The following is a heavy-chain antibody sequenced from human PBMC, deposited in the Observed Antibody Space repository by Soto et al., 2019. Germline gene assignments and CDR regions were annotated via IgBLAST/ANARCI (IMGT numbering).Heavy chain of an antibody. J-gene: IGHJ6*03. D-gene: IGHD7-27*01. Sequence: VQLVESGGGLVQPGGSLRLSCATSGFILSDCAMNWVRQAPGKGLEWVSYISSSSSVIDYADSVKGRFTVSRDNARNSRYLQMNSPRAEDTAVYYCARDLSWGSNWYYYMDVWGKGTTVTVS. V-gene: IGHV3-48*01. CDR3: ARDLSWGSNWYYYMDV. CDR2: ISSSSSVI. CDR1: GFILSDCA.